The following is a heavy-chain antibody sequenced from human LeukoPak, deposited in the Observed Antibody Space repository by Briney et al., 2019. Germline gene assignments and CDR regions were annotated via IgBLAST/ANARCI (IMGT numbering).Heavy chain of an antibody. V-gene: IGHV1-46*03. J-gene: IGHJ4*02. D-gene: IGHD2-21*01. CDR3: ATGAHIVVVPTQYYFDY. CDR1: GYTFTSYY. CDR2: INPSGGST. Sequence: ASVKVSCKASGYTFTSYYMHWVRQAPGQGLEWMGIINPSGGSTSYAQKFQGRVTMTRDTSTSTVYMELSSLRSEDTAVYYCATGAHIVVVPTQYYFDYWGQGTLVTVSS.